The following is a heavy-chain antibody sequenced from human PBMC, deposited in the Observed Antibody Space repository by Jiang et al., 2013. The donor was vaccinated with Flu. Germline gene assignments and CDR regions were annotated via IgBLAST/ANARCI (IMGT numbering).Heavy chain of an antibody. V-gene: IGHV1-69*06. J-gene: IGHJ6*02. D-gene: IGHD2-2*01. CDR1: GGTFSSYA. CDR3: ARQPAYCSSTSCRPARRGMDV. CDR2: IIPIFGTA. Sequence: GAEVKKPGSSVKVSCKASGGTFSSYAISWVRQAPGQGLEWMGGIIPIFGTANYAQKFQGRVTITADKSTSTAYMELSSLRSEDTAVYYCARQPAYCSSTSCRPARRGMDVWGQGTTVTVSS.